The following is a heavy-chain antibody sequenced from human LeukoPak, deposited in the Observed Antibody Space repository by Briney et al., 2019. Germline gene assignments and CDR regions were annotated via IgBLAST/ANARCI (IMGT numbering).Heavy chain of an antibody. V-gene: IGHV4-39*01. CDR1: GGSISSSSYY. J-gene: IGHJ4*02. D-gene: IGHD5-18*01. CDR2: IYYSGST. Sequence: PSETLSLTCTVSGGSISSSSYYWGWIRQPPGKGLEWIGSIYYSGSTYYNPYLKSRVTISVDTSKNQFSLKLSSVTAADTAVYYCARHEVTGYDYWGQGTLVTVSS. CDR3: ARHEVTGYDY.